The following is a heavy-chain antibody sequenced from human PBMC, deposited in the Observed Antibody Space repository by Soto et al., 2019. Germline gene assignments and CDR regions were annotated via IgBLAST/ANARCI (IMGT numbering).Heavy chain of an antibody. D-gene: IGHD3-16*01. J-gene: IGHJ6*01. V-gene: IGHV3-72*01. CDR2: SRNRVNSHTT. CDR1: GFIFSDHY. Sequence: EVQLVESGGGLVQPGGSLRLSCAASGFIFSDHYMDWDRQAPGKGLEWVARSRNRVNSHTTEYAASVKGRFTISRDESKSSLYLQMNSLKIEDTAVYYCTRGLLGGAPAYTFHGMDVWGQGNTVTVSS. CDR3: TRGLLGGAPAYTFHGMDV.